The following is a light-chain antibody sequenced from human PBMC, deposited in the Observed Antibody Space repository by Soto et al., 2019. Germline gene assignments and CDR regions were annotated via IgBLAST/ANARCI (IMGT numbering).Light chain of an antibody. Sequence: DIVMTQSPLSLPVTPGEADSISCRSSQSLLHSNGNNYLDWYLQKPGKSPQLVIDLGSTRASGVPDRFSGNGSGTDFTLKISKVEAEDVGVYYCRETLQTPYTFRQGTKLEIK. CDR3: RETLQTPYT. J-gene: IGKJ2*01. CDR1: QSLLHSNGNNY. V-gene: IGKV2-28*01. CDR2: LGS.